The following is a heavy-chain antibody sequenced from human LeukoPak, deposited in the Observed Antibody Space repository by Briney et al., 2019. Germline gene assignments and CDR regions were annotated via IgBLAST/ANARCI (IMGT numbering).Heavy chain of an antibody. CDR2: INPNSGGT. Sequence: ASVKVSCKASRYTFTSYYMHWVRQAPGQGLEWMGWINPNSGGTNYAQKFQGRVTMTRDTSTSTVYMELSSLRSEDTAVYYCARDCRGDSSSWTTFDYWGQGTLVTVSS. CDR1: RYTFTSYY. J-gene: IGHJ4*02. V-gene: IGHV1-2*02. CDR3: ARDCRGDSSSWTTFDY. D-gene: IGHD6-13*01.